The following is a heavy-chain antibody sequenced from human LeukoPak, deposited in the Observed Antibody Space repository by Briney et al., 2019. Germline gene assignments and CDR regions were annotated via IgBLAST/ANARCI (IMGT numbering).Heavy chain of an antibody. V-gene: IGHV3-30*18. CDR3: AKEGHYYDSSGLDY. Sequence: PGGSLRLSCAASGFTFSSYGMHWVRQAPGKGLEWVAVISYDGSNKYYADSVKGRFTISRDNSKNTLYLQMNSLRAEDTAVYYCAKEGHYYDSSGLDYWGQGTLVTVSS. D-gene: IGHD3-22*01. CDR2: ISYDGSNK. CDR1: GFTFSSYG. J-gene: IGHJ4*02.